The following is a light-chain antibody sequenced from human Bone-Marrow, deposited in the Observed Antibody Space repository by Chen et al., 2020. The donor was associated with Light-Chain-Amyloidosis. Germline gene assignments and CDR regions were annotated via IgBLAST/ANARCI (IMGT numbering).Light chain of an antibody. Sequence: EIVLTQSPGTLSLSPGDRATLSCRTSQSISSTYLAWCQQKPGQAPRLLIYGVSSRATGIADRFSGSGSGTDFTLTISRLEPEDFAVYYCQQYSTSPLTFGGGTKVEIK. CDR1: QSISSTY. CDR3: QQYSTSPLT. V-gene: IGKV3-20*01. J-gene: IGKJ4*01. CDR2: GVS.